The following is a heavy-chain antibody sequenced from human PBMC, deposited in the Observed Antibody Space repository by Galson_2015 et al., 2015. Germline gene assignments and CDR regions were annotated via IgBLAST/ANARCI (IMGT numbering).Heavy chain of an antibody. J-gene: IGHJ3*02. V-gene: IGHV1-58*01. D-gene: IGHD3-22*01. Sequence: SVKVSCKASGFTFTSSAVQWVRQARGQRLEWIGWIVVGSGNTNYAQKFQERVTITRDMSTSTAYMELSSLRSEDTAVYYCAADRGYYDSSGYYSPYDAFDIWGQGTMVTVSS. CDR3: AADRGYYDSSGYYSPYDAFDI. CDR1: GFTFTSSA. CDR2: IVVGSGNT.